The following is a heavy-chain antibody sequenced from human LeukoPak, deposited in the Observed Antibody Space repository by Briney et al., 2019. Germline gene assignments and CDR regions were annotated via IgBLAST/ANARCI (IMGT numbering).Heavy chain of an antibody. Sequence: SEALSLTCTVSGGSITSSNYYWGWIRQPPGKGLEWIGSIYYSGSTYYNPSLKSRVTISVDTSKNQFSLKLSSVTAADTAVYYCAREFDYYDSSGYNWFDPWGQGTLVTVSS. J-gene: IGHJ5*02. D-gene: IGHD3-22*01. CDR1: GGSITSSNYY. V-gene: IGHV4-39*07. CDR2: IYYSGST. CDR3: AREFDYYDSSGYNWFDP.